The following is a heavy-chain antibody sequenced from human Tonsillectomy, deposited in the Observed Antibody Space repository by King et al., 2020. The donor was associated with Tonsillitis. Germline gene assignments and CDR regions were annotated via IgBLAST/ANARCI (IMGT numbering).Heavy chain of an antibody. CDR3: ARGHSIDDYDSSGFVY. J-gene: IGHJ4*02. CDR2: ISWEDGTTS. V-gene: IGHV3-43*01. CDR1: GFNFEDYT. Sequence: EVQLVESGGVVAQPGGSLRLSCAASGFNFEDYTMHWVRQAPGKGLEWISLISWEDGTTSYYADSVKGRFTISRDNSKNSLYLQMNSLRTEDTALYYCARGHSIDDYDSSGFVYWGQGTLVTVSS. D-gene: IGHD3-22*01.